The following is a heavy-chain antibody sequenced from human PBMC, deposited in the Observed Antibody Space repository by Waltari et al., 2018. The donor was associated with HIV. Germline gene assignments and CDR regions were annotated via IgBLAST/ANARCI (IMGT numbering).Heavy chain of an antibody. CDR3: TRDRRDGSYNTPDY. Sequence: QVQLVESGGGVVQPGRSLRLSCAASGFTFSYYGMHWVRQAPGKGLEGVELIWSDGDTKYYADSAKGRVTISRDNSKNTLYLQMNSLRAEDTAAYYCTRDRRDGSYNTPDYWGQGTLVTVSS. V-gene: IGHV3-33*01. CDR1: GFTFSYYG. D-gene: IGHD1-26*01. J-gene: IGHJ4*02. CDR2: IWSDGDTK.